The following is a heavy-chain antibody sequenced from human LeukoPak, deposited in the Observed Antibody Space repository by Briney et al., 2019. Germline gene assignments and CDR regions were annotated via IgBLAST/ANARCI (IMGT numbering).Heavy chain of an antibody. Sequence: GGSLRLSCAASGFTFSSYAMSWVRQAPGKGLEWVSAISGSGGSTYYADSVKGRFTISRDNSKNTLYLQMNSLRAEDTAVYYCAKGHYYDSSGYYYDYGYWGQGTLVTVSS. CDR2: ISGSGGST. CDR1: GFTFSSYA. D-gene: IGHD3-22*01. V-gene: IGHV3-23*01. J-gene: IGHJ4*02. CDR3: AKGHYYDSSGYYYDYGY.